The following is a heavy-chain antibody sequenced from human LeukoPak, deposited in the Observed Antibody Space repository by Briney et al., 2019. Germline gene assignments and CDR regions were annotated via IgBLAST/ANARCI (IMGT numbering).Heavy chain of an antibody. Sequence: SETLSLTCAVFGGSFSGYYWSWIRQAPGKGLEWIGETNESGDTKYNPSLKSRVTISVGTSKNQFSLNVKSVTAADTAVYYCARALIVTPASCYMDVWGKGTTVTVSS. CDR2: TNESGDT. CDR1: GGSFSGYY. J-gene: IGHJ6*03. D-gene: IGHD3-22*01. V-gene: IGHV4-34*01. CDR3: ARALIVTPASCYMDV.